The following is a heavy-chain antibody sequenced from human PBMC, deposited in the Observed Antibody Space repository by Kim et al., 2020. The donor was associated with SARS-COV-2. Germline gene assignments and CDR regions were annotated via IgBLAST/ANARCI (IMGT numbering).Heavy chain of an antibody. V-gene: IGHV3-21*01. Sequence: GGSLRLSCAASGFTFSSYSMNWVRQAPGKGLEWVSSISSSSSYIYYADSVKGRFTISRDNAKNSLYLQMNSLRAEDTAVYYCARDYYDSSGYYYFDYWGQGTLVTVSS. CDR2: ISSSSSYI. CDR3: ARDYYDSSGYYYFDY. J-gene: IGHJ4*02. CDR1: GFTFSSYS. D-gene: IGHD3-22*01.